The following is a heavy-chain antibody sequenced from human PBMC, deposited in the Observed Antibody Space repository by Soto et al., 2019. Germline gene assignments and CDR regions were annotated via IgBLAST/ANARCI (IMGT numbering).Heavy chain of an antibody. CDR2: ISYDGSNK. Sequence: GGSLRLSCAASGFTFSSYAMHWVRQAPGKGLEWVAVISYDGSNKYYADSVKGRFTISRDNSKNTLYLQMNSLRAEDTAVYYCASFGGIVGATIYSDYWGQGTLVTVSS. D-gene: IGHD1-26*01. CDR1: GFTFSSYA. V-gene: IGHV3-30-3*01. CDR3: ASFGGIVGATIYSDY. J-gene: IGHJ4*02.